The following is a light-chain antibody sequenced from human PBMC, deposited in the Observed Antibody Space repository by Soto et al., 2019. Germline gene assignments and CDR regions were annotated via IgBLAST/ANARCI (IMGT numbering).Light chain of an antibody. Sequence: QSALTQPASVSGSPGQSITVSCTGTSNDVGLYDYVSWFQQYPGKSPKLIVYEVSHRPSGVSSRFSGSKSGNTASLTISGLQTEDEADYYCSSYTTVFTYVFGPGTKVTVL. CDR2: EVS. V-gene: IGLV2-14*01. CDR1: SNDVGLYDY. CDR3: SSYTTVFTYV. J-gene: IGLJ1*01.